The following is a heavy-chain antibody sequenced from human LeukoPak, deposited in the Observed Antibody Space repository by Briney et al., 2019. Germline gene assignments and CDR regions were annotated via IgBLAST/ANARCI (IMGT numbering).Heavy chain of an antibody. CDR3: ARDHRGLLWFGELLSFDY. CDR2: IKQDGSEK. CDR1: GFTFSSYW. Sequence: GGSLRLSCAASGFTFSSYWMSWVRQAPGKGLEWVANIKQDGSEKYYVDSVKGRFTISRDNAKNSLYLQMNSLRAEDTAVYYCARDHRGLLWFGELLSFDYWGQGTLVTVSS. V-gene: IGHV3-7*01. J-gene: IGHJ4*02. D-gene: IGHD3-10*01.